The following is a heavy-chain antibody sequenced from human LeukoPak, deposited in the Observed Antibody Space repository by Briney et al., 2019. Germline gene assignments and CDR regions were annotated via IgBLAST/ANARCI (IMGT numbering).Heavy chain of an antibody. CDR1: GFTFSSYA. Sequence: GRSLRLSCAASGFTFSSYAMHWVRQAPGKGLEWVAVISYDGSNKYYADSVKGRFTISRDNSKNTLYLQMNSLRAEDTAVYYCARDLYCSSTSCYFGGYYYYGMDAWGQGTTVTVSS. CDR3: ARDLYCSSTSCYFGGYYYYGMDA. D-gene: IGHD2-2*01. V-gene: IGHV3-30-3*01. J-gene: IGHJ6*02. CDR2: ISYDGSNK.